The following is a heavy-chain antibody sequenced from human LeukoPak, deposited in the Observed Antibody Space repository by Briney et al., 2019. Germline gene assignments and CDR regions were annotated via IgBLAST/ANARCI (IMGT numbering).Heavy chain of an antibody. CDR3: ARAAVRGVTTVSADFDY. CDR2: MNPNSGNT. J-gene: IGHJ4*02. CDR1: GYTFTRYD. Sequence: ASVKVSCKASGYTFTRYDINWVRQATGQGLEWMGWMNPNSGNTGYAQKFQGRVTMTRNTSISTAYMELSSLRSEDTAVYYCARAAVRGVTTVSADFDYWGQGTLVTVSS. V-gene: IGHV1-8*01. D-gene: IGHD4-11*01.